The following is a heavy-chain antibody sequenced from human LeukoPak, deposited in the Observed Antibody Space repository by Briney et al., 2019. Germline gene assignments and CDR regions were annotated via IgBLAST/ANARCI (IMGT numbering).Heavy chain of an antibody. Sequence: GGSLRLSCAASGFTFSSYEMNWVRQAPGKGLEWVSYISSSGSTIYYADSVKGRFTISRDNPKNSLYLQMNSLRVEDTAVYYCAKVAKYYYGSETYYFFEHWGQGTPVTASS. CDR3: AKVAKYYYGSETYYFFEH. CDR2: ISSSGSTI. CDR1: GFTFSSYE. J-gene: IGHJ4*02. D-gene: IGHD3-10*01. V-gene: IGHV3-48*03.